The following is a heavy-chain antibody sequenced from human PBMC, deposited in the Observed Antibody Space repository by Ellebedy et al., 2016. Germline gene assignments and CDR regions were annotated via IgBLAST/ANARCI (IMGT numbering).Heavy chain of an antibody. Sequence: GESLKISXKGSGYSFTSYWIGWVRQMPGKGLEWMGIIYPGDSDTRYSPSFQGQVTISADKSISTAYLQWSSLKASDTAMYYCARQQPRCSGGSCYTGGYWGQGTLVTVSS. J-gene: IGHJ4*02. D-gene: IGHD2-15*01. V-gene: IGHV5-51*01. CDR1: GYSFTSYW. CDR2: IYPGDSDT. CDR3: ARQQPRCSGGSCYTGGY.